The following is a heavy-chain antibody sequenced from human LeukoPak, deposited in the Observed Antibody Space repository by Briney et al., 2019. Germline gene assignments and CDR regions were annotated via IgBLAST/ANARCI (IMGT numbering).Heavy chain of an antibody. J-gene: IGHJ4*02. CDR3: ASRISSGSYFFDY. CDR1: GFTFSSYA. CDR2: ISGSGGST. V-gene: IGHV3-23*01. D-gene: IGHD1-26*01. Sequence: GGSLRLSCAASGFTFSSYAMSWVRQAPGKGLEWVSAISGSGGSTYYADSVKGRFTISRDNSKNTLYLQMNSLRDEDTAVYYCASRISSGSYFFDYWGQGTLVTVSS.